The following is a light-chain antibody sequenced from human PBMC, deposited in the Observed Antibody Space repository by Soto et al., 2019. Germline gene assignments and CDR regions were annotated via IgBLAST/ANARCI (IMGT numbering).Light chain of an antibody. J-gene: IGKJ3*01. Sequence: EIVLTQSPGTLSLSPGERATLSCRASQSVSSSYLGWYQQKPGQAPRLLIYGASTRATGIPDRFSGSGSGTDFTLTISRLEPEDCAVYYCQQYGSSIFTFGPGTKVAIK. CDR1: QSVSSSY. CDR3: QQYGSSIFT. CDR2: GAS. V-gene: IGKV3-20*01.